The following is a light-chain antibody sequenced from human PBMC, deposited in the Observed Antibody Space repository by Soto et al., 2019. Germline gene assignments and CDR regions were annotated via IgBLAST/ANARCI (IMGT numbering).Light chain of an antibody. CDR2: AAS. Sequence: SPYFLSASVGDRVAIPCRASQGISSFLAWYQQKPGKVPRLLIYAASTLQSGFPSRFSGSGSGTDFTLTISSLQPEDFAVYYCQKYGSSPWTFGQGTKVDIK. V-gene: IGKV1-27*01. CDR3: QKYGSSPWT. CDR1: QGISSF. J-gene: IGKJ1*01.